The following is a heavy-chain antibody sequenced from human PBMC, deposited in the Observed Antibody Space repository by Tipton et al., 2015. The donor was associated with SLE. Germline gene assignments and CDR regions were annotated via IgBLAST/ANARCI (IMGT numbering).Heavy chain of an antibody. CDR3: ATDRPFGDDILRYNWFDP. J-gene: IGHJ5*02. V-gene: IGHV1-69-2*01. D-gene: IGHD3-10*01. Sequence: QLVQSGAEVKKPGATVKISCKTSGYTFTAYYIHWVQQAPGKGLEWMGRIDPEDDETIYAEKFQARLTITADTSTDTAYMELSSLTSEDTAVYYCATDRPFGDDILRYNWFDPWGQGTLVTVSS. CDR2: IDPEDDET. CDR1: GYTFTAYY.